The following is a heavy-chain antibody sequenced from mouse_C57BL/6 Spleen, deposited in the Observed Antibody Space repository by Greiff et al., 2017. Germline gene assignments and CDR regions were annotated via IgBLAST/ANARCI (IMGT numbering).Heavy chain of an antibody. CDR1: GYTFTNYW. D-gene: IGHD2-3*01. J-gene: IGHJ2*01. CDR2: IYPGGGYT. V-gene: IGHV1-63*01. CDR3: ARRGDDGYYDY. Sequence: QVQLQQSGAELVRPGTSVKMSCKASGYTFTNYWIGWAKQRPGHGLEWIGDIYPGGGYTNYNEKFKGKATLTAYKSSSTAYMQFSSLTSEDSAIYYCARRGDDGYYDYWGQGTTLTVSS.